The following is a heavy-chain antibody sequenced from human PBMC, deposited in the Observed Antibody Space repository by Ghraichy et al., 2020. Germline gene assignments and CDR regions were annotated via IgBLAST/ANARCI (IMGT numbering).Heavy chain of an antibody. CDR2: IKQEGSAK. J-gene: IGHJ4*02. V-gene: IGHV3-7*01. CDR1: GFTFSNYW. CDR3: ARDLFYFDNSGYYASDY. Sequence: GGYLRLSCAASGFTFSNYWMTWVRQAPGKGLEWVANIKQEGSAKHYVDSVKGRFTISRDNAKNSLYLQMSSLRAEDTAVYYCARDLFYFDNSGYYASDYWGQGILVTVSS. D-gene: IGHD3-22*01.